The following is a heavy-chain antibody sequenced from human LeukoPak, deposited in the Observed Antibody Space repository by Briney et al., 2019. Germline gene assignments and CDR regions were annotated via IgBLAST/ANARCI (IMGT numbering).Heavy chain of an antibody. CDR2: IIPIFGTA. V-gene: IGHV1-69*13. D-gene: IGHD5-24*01. J-gene: IGHJ4*02. Sequence: SVKVSCKASGGTFGIYAISWVRHAPGQGLEWMGGIIPIFGTANYAQKFQGRVTITADESTSTPYMELSSLRSEDTAVYYCARDIGDGYTTTYYFDYWGQGTLVTVSS. CDR3: ARDIGDGYTTTYYFDY. CDR1: GGTFGIYA.